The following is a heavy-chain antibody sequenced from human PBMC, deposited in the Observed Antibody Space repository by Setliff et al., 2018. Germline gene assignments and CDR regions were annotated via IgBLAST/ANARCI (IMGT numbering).Heavy chain of an antibody. CDR2: INPSGGYT. CDR3: ARAHCIGGYCYYGYFQY. Sequence: ASVKVSCKASGYTFTNNYIHWVRQAPGQGLEWLGLINPSGGYTNYAQKFQDRITPTRDTPTNTLYMELGSLRSEDTAVYFCARAHCIGGYCYYGYFQYWGQGTLVTVSS. D-gene: IGHD2-21*02. V-gene: IGHV1-46*01. CDR1: GYTFTNNY. J-gene: IGHJ1*01.